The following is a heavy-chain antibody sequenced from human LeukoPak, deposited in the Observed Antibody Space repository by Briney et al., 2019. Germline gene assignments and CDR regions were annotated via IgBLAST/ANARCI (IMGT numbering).Heavy chain of an antibody. J-gene: IGHJ4*02. CDR1: GFSFSNYA. Sequence: GGSLRLSCAASGFSFSNYAMSWVRQATGRGLEWVSGIGTDGDTYYAGSVKGRFNISRENAKNSLYLQTNSLRGGDTAVYYCARGPRAYKYYSSWYFDYWGQGTLVTVSS. D-gene: IGHD6-13*01. V-gene: IGHV3-13*01. CDR3: ARGPRAYKYYSSWYFDY. CDR2: IGTDGDT.